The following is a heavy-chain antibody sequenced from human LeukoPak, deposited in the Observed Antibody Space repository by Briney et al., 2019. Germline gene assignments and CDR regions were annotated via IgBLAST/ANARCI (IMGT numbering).Heavy chain of an antibody. CDR2: IWYDGSNK. CDR1: GFTFSSYG. D-gene: IGHD3-22*01. V-gene: IGHV3-33*01. CDR3: ARDYYYDSSGLATLDY. Sequence: PGGSLRLSCAASGFTFSSYGMHWVRQAPGKGLEWVAVIWYDGSNKYYADSVKGRFTISRDNSKNTLYLQMNSLRAEDTAVYYRARDYYYDSSGLATLDYWGQGTLVTVSS. J-gene: IGHJ4*02.